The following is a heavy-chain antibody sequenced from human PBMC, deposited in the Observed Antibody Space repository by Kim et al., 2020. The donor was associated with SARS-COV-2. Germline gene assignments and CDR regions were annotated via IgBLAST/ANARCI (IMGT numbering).Heavy chain of an antibody. V-gene: IGHV3-21*01. Sequence: GGSLRLSCAASGFTFSSYSLNWVRQAPGKGLEWVSSISGSSSHRYHAESVKGRFTISRDNAKNSLYLQMNSLRADDTAVYYCAREDSQLGDAFDIWGQGTMVTVSS. J-gene: IGHJ3*02. CDR1: GFTFSSYS. CDR3: AREDSQLGDAFDI. CDR2: ISGSSSHR. D-gene: IGHD3-10*01.